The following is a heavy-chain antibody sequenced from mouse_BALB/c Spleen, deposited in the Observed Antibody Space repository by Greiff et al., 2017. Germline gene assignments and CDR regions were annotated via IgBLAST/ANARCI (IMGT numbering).Heavy chain of an antibody. CDR3: ARNGRDYFDY. CDR2: IYPGDGDT. V-gene: IGHV1-87*01. J-gene: IGHJ2*01. Sequence: QVQLQQSGAELARPGASVKLSCKASGYTFTSYWMQWVKQRPGQGLEWIGAIYPGDGDTRYTQKFKGKATLTADKSSSTAYMQLSSLASEDSAVYYCARNGRDYFDYWGQGTTLTVSS. D-gene: IGHD4-1*01. CDR1: GYTFTSYW.